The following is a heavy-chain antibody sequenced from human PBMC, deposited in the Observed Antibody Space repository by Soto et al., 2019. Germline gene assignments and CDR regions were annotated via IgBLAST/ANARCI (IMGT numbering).Heavy chain of an antibody. V-gene: IGHV1-69*01. CDR3: ARERSSPNYYYYGMDV. CDR2: IIPLLNTP. D-gene: IGHD6-6*01. CDR1: GGTFSSYA. J-gene: IGHJ6*02. Sequence: QVQLVQSGAEVKKPGSSVKVSCRVSGGTFSSYAVSWVRQAPGQGLEWMGVIIPLLNTPKYVQKFQGRVTITADASATTVYMELSSLRSEDTAVYYCARERSSPNYYYYGMDVWGQGTTVTVSS.